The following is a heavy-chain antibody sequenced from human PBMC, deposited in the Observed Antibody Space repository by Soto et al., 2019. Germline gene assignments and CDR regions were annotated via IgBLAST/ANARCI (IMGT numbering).Heavy chain of an antibody. V-gene: IGHV4-59*01. CDR1: GGSISSYY. CDR2: IYYSGST. J-gene: IGHJ4*02. CDR3: ARALSTYYYDSSGYYSFHFDY. Sequence: PSETLSLTCTVSGGSISSYYWSWIRQPPGKGLEWIGYIYYSGSTNYNPSLKSRVTISVDTSKNQFSPKLSSVTAADTAVYYCARALSTYYYDSSGYYSFHFDYWGQGTLVTVSS. D-gene: IGHD3-22*01.